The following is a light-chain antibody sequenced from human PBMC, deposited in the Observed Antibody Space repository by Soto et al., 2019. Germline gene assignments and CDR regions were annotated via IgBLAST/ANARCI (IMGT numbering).Light chain of an antibody. CDR3: QEYYSTPLN. Sequence: DIVMTQSPDSLAVSLGERATINCKSSQSVLFSSNNKNYLAWYQQKPGQPPKLLISWAYTRESGVPDRFSGSGSGTDFTLTISSLQAEDVAVYYCQEYYSTPLNFGGGTKVEIK. CDR2: WAY. J-gene: IGKJ4*01. V-gene: IGKV4-1*01. CDR1: QSVLFSSNNKNY.